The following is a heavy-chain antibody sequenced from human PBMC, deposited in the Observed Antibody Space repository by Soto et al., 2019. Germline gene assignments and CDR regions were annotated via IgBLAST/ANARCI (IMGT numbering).Heavy chain of an antibody. J-gene: IGHJ5*02. V-gene: IGHV3-30*18. CDR3: AKPIGRYYDSSGSRWGFDP. Sequence: PGESLKISCAASGFTFSSYGMHWVRQAPGKGLEWVAVISYDGSNKYYADSVEGRFTISRDNSENTLYLQMNSLRAEDTAVYYCAKPIGRYYDSSGSRWGFDPWGQGTLVTVSS. CDR1: GFTFSSYG. D-gene: IGHD3-22*01. CDR2: ISYDGSNK.